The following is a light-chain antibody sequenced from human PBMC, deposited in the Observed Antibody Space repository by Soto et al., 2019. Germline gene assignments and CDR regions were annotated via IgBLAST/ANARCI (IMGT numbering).Light chain of an antibody. J-gene: IGKJ1*01. V-gene: IGKV3-20*01. CDR2: GAS. CDR1: QSVSSSY. CDR3: QQYGSSPVT. Sequence: EIVLTQSPGTLSLSPGEGATLSCRASQSVSSSYLAWYQQKPGQAPRLLIYGASSRATGIPDRFSGSGSGTDFTLTISRLEPEDFAVYYCQQYGSSPVTFGQGTQVEIK.